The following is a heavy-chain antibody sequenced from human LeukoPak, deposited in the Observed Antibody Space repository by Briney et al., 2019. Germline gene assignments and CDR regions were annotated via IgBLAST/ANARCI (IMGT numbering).Heavy chain of an antibody. D-gene: IGHD3-22*01. CDR3: AKSNYYDSSDWFDP. CDR1: GFTFSSYG. V-gene: IGHV3-30*02. J-gene: IGHJ5*02. CDR2: IRFDESNK. Sequence: PGGSLRLSCAASGFTFSSYGMHWVRQAPGKGLEWVSFIRFDESNKYNADSVKGRFTISRDNSKNTLYLQMNSLRAEDTAVYYCAKSNYYDSSDWFDPWGQGTLVIVSS.